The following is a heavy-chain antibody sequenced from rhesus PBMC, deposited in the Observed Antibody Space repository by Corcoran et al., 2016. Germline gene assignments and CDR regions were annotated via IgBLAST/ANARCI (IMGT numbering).Heavy chain of an antibody. Sequence: QVPLQESGPGLVKPLETLSLPCAVSGGSILRTSWRWLRRPPGQGLEWIWYMYGSCSSTNYNPSLKSRVTLSVDTSKNQFSLKLSSVTAADTAVYYCARERAAATPDCDSWGQGVLVTVSS. J-gene: IGHJ4*01. CDR2: MYGSCSST. V-gene: IGHV4S11*01. CDR3: ARERAAATPDCDS. D-gene: IGHD6-43*01. CDR1: GGSILRTS.